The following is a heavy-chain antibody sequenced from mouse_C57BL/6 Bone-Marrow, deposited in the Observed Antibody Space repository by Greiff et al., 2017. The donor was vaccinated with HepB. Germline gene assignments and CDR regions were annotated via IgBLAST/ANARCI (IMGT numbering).Heavy chain of an antibody. J-gene: IGHJ1*03. V-gene: IGHV3-6*01. CDR2: ISYDGSN. CDR3: ARWVGITTVVARYFDV. D-gene: IGHD1-1*01. CDR1: GYSITSGYY. Sequence: EVQLQQSGPGLVKPSQSLSLTCSVTGYSITSGYYWNWIRQFPGNKLEWMGYISYDGSNKYNPSLKNRISITRDTSKNQFFLKLNSVTTEDTATYYCARWVGITTVVARYFDVWGTGTTVTVSS.